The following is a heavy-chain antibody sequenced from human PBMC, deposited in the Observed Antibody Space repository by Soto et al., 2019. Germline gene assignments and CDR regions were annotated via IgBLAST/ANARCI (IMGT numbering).Heavy chain of an antibody. V-gene: IGHV1-69*02. CDR2: IIPILGIA. J-gene: IGHJ6*02. CDR3: AGADCSGGSCYSGGMDV. D-gene: IGHD2-15*01. Sequence: QVQLVQSGAEVKKPGSSVKVSCKASGGTFSSYTISWVRQASGQGLEWMGRIIPILGIANYAQKFQGRVTITADNSTSTAYMELSSLRSEDTAVYYCAGADCSGGSCYSGGMDVWGQGTTVTVSS. CDR1: GGTFSSYT.